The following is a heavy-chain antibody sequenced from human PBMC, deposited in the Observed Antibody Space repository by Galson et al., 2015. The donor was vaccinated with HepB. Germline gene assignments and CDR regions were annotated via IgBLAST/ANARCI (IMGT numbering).Heavy chain of an antibody. Sequence: SETLSLTCTVSGGSISSYYWSWIRQPAGKGLEWIGRIYTSGSTNYNPSLKSRVTMSVDTSKNQFSLKLSSVTAADTAVYYCARDHLPHGSPYYYYGMDVWGQGTTVTVSS. CDR3: ARDHLPHGSPYYYYGMDV. CDR1: GGSISSYY. V-gene: IGHV4-4*07. J-gene: IGHJ6*02. CDR2: IYTSGST.